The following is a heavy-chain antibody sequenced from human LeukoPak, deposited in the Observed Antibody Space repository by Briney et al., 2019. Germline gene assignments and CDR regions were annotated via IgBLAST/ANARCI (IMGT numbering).Heavy chain of an antibody. V-gene: IGHV3-74*01. CDR3: GRDRNYQLSPP. J-gene: IGHJ4*02. Sequence: GGSLRLSCAASGFTSFSNYWIHWVRQAPGKGLVWVSRIKGDGSGTIYADSVKGRFTISRDNARNTVYLQMNSLRVEDTAVYYCGRDRNYQLSPPWGQGTLVTVSS. D-gene: IGHD2-2*01. CDR2: IKGDGSGT. CDR1: GFTSFSNYW.